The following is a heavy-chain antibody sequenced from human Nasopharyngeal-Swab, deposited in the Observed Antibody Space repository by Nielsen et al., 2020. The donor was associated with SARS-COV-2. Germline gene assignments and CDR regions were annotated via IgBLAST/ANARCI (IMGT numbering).Heavy chain of an antibody. V-gene: IGHV4-39*07. J-gene: IGHJ6*02. D-gene: IGHD1-1*01. CDR3: VRETNPMEEYGMDV. CDR2: IYYSGST. Sequence: WIRQPPGKGLEWIGSIYYSGSTYYNPSLKSRVTISVDTSKNQFSLKLSSVTAADTAVYYCVRETNPMEEYGMDVWGQGTTVTVSS.